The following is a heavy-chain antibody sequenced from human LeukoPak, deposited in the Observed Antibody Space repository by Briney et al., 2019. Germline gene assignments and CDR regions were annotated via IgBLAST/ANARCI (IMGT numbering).Heavy chain of an antibody. CDR3: TTVPLGGRYYSYGMAV. D-gene: IGHD6-25*01. CDR1: GFTFTNAW. Sequence: PGGSLRLSCAASGFTFTNAWMSWVRQAPGKGLEWVGRIKKKADGGTRDYAAPVKGRFTISRDDSKNTLYLQMNSLRTEDTAVYSCTTVPLGGRYYSYGMAVWGQGTTVAVSS. CDR2: IKKKADGGTR. V-gene: IGHV3-15*01. J-gene: IGHJ6*02.